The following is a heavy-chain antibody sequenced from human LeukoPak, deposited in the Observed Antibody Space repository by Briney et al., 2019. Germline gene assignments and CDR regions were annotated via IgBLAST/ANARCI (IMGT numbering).Heavy chain of an antibody. J-gene: IGHJ5*01. CDR1: GFSVSNYY. Sequence: GRSLRPSYAGSGFSVSNYYINWVRQAPGNGLEWVSLIGDIGETLYADSVKGRFTISRDNSKNPVYLQMNRRGVEETAVYFCARDRAVTQVWVEFDSWGQGSLVTVSS. CDR2: IGDIGET. D-gene: IGHD3-16*01. CDR3: ARDRAVTQVWVEFDS. V-gene: IGHV3-53*05.